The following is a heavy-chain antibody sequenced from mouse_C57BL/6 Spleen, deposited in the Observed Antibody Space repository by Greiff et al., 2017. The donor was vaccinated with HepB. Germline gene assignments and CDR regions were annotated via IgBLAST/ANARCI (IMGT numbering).Heavy chain of an antibody. J-gene: IGHJ4*01. CDR2: IHPNSGST. CDR3: ARSAHGSSENYAMDY. V-gene: IGHV1-64*01. Sequence: VQLQQSGAELVKPGASVKLSCKASGYTFTSYWMHWVKQRPGQGLEWIGMIHPNSGSTNYNEKFKSKATLTVDKSSSTAYMQLSSLTSEDSAVYDGARSAHGSSENYAMDYWGQGTSVTVSS. CDR1: GYTFTSYW. D-gene: IGHD1-1*01.